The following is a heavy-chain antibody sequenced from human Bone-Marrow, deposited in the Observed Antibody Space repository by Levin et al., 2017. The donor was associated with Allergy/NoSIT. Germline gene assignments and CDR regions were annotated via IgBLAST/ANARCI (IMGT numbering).Heavy chain of an antibody. CDR2: VRSGGTT. V-gene: IGHV3-15*01. D-gene: IGHD1-14*01. CDR3: TTDVPEISAQIDY. CDR1: GFTFSHAW. Sequence: NPGGSLRLSCAASGFTFSHAWMSWVRQAPGKGLEWIGRVRSGGTTEYARPVKGRFTVSRDDSTNTVSLHMSSLKTEDTAVYYCTTDVPEISAQIDYWGQGTLVTVSS. J-gene: IGHJ4*02.